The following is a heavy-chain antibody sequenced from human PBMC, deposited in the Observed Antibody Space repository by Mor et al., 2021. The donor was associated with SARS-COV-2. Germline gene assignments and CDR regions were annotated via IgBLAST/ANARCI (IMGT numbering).Heavy chain of an antibody. CDR2: ISSSSSYI. D-gene: IGHD3-10*01. Sequence: SISSSSSYIYYADSVKGRFTISRDNAKNSLYLQMNSLRAEDTAVYYCWGTMVRGVIIKGNWFDPWGQGTLVTVSS. V-gene: IGHV3-21*01. J-gene: IGHJ5*02. CDR3: WGTMVRGVIIKGNWFDP.